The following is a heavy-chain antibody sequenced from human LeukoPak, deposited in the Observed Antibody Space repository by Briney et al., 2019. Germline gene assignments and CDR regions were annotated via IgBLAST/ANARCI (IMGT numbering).Heavy chain of an antibody. D-gene: IGHD3-10*01. V-gene: IGHV3-23*01. CDR1: GFPFSSYG. CDR3: AKDAFRFGESFDY. Sequence: TGGSLRLFCAASGFPFSSYGMSWVRQAPGKGLEWVSAIGGSGGNTYYADSVKGRFTISRDNSKNTLYLQMNSLRAEDTAVYYCAKDAFRFGESFDYWGQGTLVTVSS. CDR2: IGGSGGNT. J-gene: IGHJ4*02.